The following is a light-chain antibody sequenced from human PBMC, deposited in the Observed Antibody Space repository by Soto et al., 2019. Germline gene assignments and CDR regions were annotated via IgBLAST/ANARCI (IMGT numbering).Light chain of an antibody. CDR2: GAS. J-gene: IGKJ3*01. CDR3: HQHCSPSWT. Sequence: EIELTQGPWRLSRYQGERATLSCRASQSVSSSYLAWYQQKPGQAPRLLIYGASSRATGIPDRFSGSGSGTDFSLTIIRLLPYDFSVYYFHQHCSPSWTFGPGTKVDIK. V-gene: IGKV3-20*01. CDR1: QSVSSSY.